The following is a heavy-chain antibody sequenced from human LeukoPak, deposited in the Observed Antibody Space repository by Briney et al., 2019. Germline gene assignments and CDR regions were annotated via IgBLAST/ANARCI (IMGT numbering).Heavy chain of an antibody. CDR3: ATRSTTVTPWGY. CDR1: GYTFTSYY. V-gene: IGHV1-46*01. CDR2: INPSGGST. D-gene: IGHD4-17*01. J-gene: IGHJ4*02. Sequence: ASVKVSCKASGYTFTSYYMHWVRQAPGQGLEWMGIINPSGGSTSYAQKFQGRVTMTRDMSTSTVYMELSSLRSEDTAVYYCATRSTTVTPWGYWGQGTLVTVSS.